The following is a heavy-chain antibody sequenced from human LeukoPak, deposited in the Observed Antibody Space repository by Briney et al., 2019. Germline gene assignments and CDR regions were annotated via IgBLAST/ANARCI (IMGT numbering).Heavy chain of an antibody. V-gene: IGHV4-39*07. Sequence: PSETLSLTCSVSGGSISSSSYYWGWIRQPPGKGLEWIGEINHSGSTNYNPSLKSRVTISVDTSKNQFSLKLSSVTAADTAVYYCARRGSWYRVSHYYYYMDVWGKGTTVTISS. CDR3: ARRGSWYRVSHYYYYMDV. D-gene: IGHD6-13*01. J-gene: IGHJ6*03. CDR1: GGSISSSSYY. CDR2: INHSGST.